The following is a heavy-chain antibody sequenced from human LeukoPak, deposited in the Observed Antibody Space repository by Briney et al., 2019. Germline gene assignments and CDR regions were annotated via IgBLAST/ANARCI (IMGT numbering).Heavy chain of an antibody. CDR1: GVSISGYH. V-gene: IGHV4-59*01. Sequence: SETPSLTCSVSGVSISGYHWIWIRQPPPQGLERMGYFSYSGSTRYYHSLKSRVTMSVDTSKNQFSLRLISVAAADTAVYYCARAGGLTTAPLDLDRWGRGTLVTVSS. CDR3: ARAGGLTTAPLDLDR. CDR2: FSYSGST. J-gene: IGHJ2*01. D-gene: IGHD4-17*01.